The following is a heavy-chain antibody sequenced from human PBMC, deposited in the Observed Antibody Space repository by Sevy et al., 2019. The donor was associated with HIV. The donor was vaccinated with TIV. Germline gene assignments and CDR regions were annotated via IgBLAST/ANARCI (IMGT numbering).Heavy chain of an antibody. CDR2: ISGHGGST. Sequence: GGSLRLSCAASGFIFSSYVMNWVRQAPGKGLEWVSAISGHGGSTYYAHSVKGRFTISRDNSKNTLDLQMNSLRAEDTAVYYCAGGFWSGFDYWGQGTLVTVSS. D-gene: IGHD3-3*01. CDR1: GFIFSSYV. V-gene: IGHV3-23*01. J-gene: IGHJ4*02. CDR3: AGGFWSGFDY.